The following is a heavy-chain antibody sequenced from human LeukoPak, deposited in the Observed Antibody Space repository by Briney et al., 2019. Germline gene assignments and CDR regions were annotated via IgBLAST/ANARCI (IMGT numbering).Heavy chain of an antibody. CDR2: IGSSSTFI. CDR1: GFTFTSYT. V-gene: IGHV3-21*04. Sequence: GGSLRLSCAASGFTFTSYTMNWVRQAPGKGLEWVSSIGSSSTFIYYADSVKGRFTISRHNSKDTLYLQMNNLRAEDTAVYYCARVRPWVFDYWGQGTLVTVSS. J-gene: IGHJ4*02. CDR3: ARVRPWVFDY.